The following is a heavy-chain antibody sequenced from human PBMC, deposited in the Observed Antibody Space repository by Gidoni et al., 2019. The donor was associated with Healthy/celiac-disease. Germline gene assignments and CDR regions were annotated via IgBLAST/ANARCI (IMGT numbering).Heavy chain of an antibody. J-gene: IGHJ3*02. V-gene: IGHV3-11*01. CDR3: ARVSASYYYGSGSYWKAFDI. CDR1: GFTFSDYY. CDR2: ISSSGSTI. D-gene: IGHD3-10*01. Sequence: QVQMVESGGGLVKPGGSLRLSCEASGFTFSDYYMSWIRQAPGKGPECVSYISSSGSTIYYADAVKGRFTISRDNAKNSLYLQMNSLRAEDTAVYYCARVSASYYYGSGSYWKAFDIWGQGTMVTVSS.